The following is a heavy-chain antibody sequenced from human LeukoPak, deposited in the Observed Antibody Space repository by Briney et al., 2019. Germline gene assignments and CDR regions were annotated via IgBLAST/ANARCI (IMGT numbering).Heavy chain of an antibody. J-gene: IGHJ4*02. CDR2: ISWNSGSI. V-gene: IGHV3-9*01. CDR1: GFTFSSYG. D-gene: IGHD3-22*01. Sequence: PGGSLRLSCAASGFTFSSYGMHWVRQAPGKGLEWVSSISWNSGSIGYADTVKGRFTISRDNAKNSLYLQMNSLRVEDTALYYCAREATPGVPRGLLLWGQGTLVTVSS. CDR3: AREATPGVPRGLLL.